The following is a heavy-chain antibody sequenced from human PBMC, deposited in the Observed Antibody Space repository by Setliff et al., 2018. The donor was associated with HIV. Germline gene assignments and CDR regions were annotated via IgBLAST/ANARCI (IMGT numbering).Heavy chain of an antibody. CDR2: IFGGDAT. D-gene: IGHD3-16*01. CDR3: ARGGGRHSLDS. CDR1: GFTVRDNY. V-gene: IGHV3-53*05. Sequence: PGGSLRLSCAAPGFTVRDNYFTWVRQAPGKGLECVSVIFGGDATYYAVSGQGRFTISRDTSRNMLYLQMNSLRPEDTALDYCARGGGRHSLDSWGQGTLVTVSS. J-gene: IGHJ4*02.